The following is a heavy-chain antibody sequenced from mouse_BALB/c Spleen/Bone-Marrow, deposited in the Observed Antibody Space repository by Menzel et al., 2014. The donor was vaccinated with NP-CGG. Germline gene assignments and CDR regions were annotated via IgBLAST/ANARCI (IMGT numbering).Heavy chain of an antibody. CDR2: INPSSGYT. V-gene: IGHV1-4*01. CDR3: ARSYYDYDRAWFAY. D-gene: IGHD2-4*01. Sequence: VQLQQSGAELARPGASVKMSCKASGYTFTSYTMHWVKQRPEQGLEWIGYINPSSGYTDYNQKFKDKATLTADKSSSTAYMQLSSLTSEDSVVYYCARSYYDYDRAWFAYWGQGTLVTVSA. J-gene: IGHJ3*01. CDR1: GYTFTSYT.